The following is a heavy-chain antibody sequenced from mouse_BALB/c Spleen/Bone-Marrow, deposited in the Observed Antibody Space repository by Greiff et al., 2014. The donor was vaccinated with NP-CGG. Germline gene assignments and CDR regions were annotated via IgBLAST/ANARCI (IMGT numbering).Heavy chain of an antibody. J-gene: IGHJ2*01. CDR3: ARDMGGILFDS. V-gene: IGHV7-3*02. CDR1: GFTFTDYY. CDR2: IRNKAYGYTT. Sequence: DVMLVESGGGLVQPGGSLRLSCATSGFTFTDYYINWVRQPPGKALEWLGFIRNKAYGYTTEYSASVKGRFTISRDNSQGILYLQMNSLRAEDSATYYCARDMGGILFDSWGQGTTLTVSS. D-gene: IGHD4-1*01.